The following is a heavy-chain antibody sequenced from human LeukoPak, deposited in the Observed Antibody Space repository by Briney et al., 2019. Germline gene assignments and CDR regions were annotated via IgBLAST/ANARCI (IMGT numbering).Heavy chain of an antibody. V-gene: IGHV3-53*01. J-gene: IGHJ4*02. CDR2: IYSGTAT. Sequence: PGGSLRLSCAASGFTVSSNYMSWVRQAPGKGLEWVSVIYSGTATYYADSVRGRFTISRDNSKNTVYLQMNSLRAEDTAVYYCARGSSYFDSSGYPLLKSYFDYWGQGTLVTVSS. D-gene: IGHD3-22*01. CDR3: ARGSSYFDSSGYPLLKSYFDY. CDR1: GFTVSSNY.